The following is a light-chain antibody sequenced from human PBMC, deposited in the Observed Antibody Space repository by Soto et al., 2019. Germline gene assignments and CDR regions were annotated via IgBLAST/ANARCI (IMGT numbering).Light chain of an antibody. CDR1: QSVSSSY. Sequence: EIVLTQSPGTLSLSPGERATLSCRASQSVSSSYLAWYQQKPGQAPRLLIYGASSRATGIPDRFSGSGSGTDFTLTISRLEPEDFAVYYCQQYGSSSGRVTFSPGTKVDIK. CDR2: GAS. CDR3: QQYGSSSGRVT. V-gene: IGKV3-20*01. J-gene: IGKJ3*01.